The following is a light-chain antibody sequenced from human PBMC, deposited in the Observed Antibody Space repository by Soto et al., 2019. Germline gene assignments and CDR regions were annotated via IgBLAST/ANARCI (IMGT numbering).Light chain of an antibody. CDR2: KAS. CDR1: QTISSW. Sequence: DIQLTQSPSTLSASIGDRATITCRASQTISSWLAWYQQKPGRAPKLLIYKASILESGVPSRFSGTGSGTEFTLTISSLQPDDFATYYCQQYNRSPWTFGQGTKVDI. V-gene: IGKV1-5*03. CDR3: QQYNRSPWT. J-gene: IGKJ1*01.